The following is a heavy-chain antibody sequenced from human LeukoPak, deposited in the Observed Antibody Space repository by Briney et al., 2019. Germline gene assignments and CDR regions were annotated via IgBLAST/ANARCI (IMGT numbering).Heavy chain of an antibody. J-gene: IGHJ1*01. CDR1: GFTFSSYW. V-gene: IGHV3-74*01. Sequence: GGSLRLSCAASGFTFSSYWMHWVRQAPGKGLVWVSRSDGSTTTYADSVKGRFTISRDNAKNTLYLQMNSLRAEDTAVYFCLYGGYFQHWGQGTLVTVSS. CDR2: SDGSTT. D-gene: IGHD3-16*01. CDR3: LYGGYFQH.